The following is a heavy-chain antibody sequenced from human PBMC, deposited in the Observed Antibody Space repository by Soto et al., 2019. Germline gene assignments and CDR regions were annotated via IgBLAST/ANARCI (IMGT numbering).Heavy chain of an antibody. CDR2: ISWNSGSI. D-gene: IGHD1-26*01. V-gene: IGHV3-9*01. CDR1: GFTFDDYA. CDR3: AKDISGRGSFYYYYGMDV. J-gene: IGHJ6*02. Sequence: EVQLVESGGGLVQPGRSLRLSCAASGFTFDDYAMHWVRQAPGKGLEWVSGISWNSGSIGYADSVKARFTISRDNAKSSLYLQMNSLRAEDTAFYYCAKDISGRGSFYYYYGMDVWGQGTTVTVSS.